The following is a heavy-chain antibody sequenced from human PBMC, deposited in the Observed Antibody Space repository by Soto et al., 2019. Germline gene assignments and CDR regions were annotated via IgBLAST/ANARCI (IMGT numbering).Heavy chain of an antibody. CDR2: ISVSGGST. Sequence: LRLSCAASGFTFSSYAMSWVRQAPGKGLEWVSAISVSGGSTYYADSVKGRFTISRDNSKNTLYLQMNSLKAEDTAVYYCAKMGGPDNYYDSSGYYLWYFDLWGRGTLVTVSS. CDR3: AKMGGPDNYYDSSGYYLWYFDL. CDR1: GFTFSSYA. J-gene: IGHJ2*01. V-gene: IGHV3-23*01. D-gene: IGHD3-22*01.